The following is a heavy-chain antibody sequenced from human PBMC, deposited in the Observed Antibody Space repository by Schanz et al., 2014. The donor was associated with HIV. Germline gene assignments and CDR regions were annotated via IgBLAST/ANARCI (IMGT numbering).Heavy chain of an antibody. D-gene: IGHD2-15*01. Sequence: VQLVESGGGVVQPGRSLRLSCAASGFTFSSYAMSWVRQAPGKGLEWVSAISGGSTYYADSVKGRFTISRDNSKNTLYLQMNSLRAEDTAVYYCALSRPSGYGGSWYFDLWGRGTLVAVSS. CDR3: ALSRPSGYGGSWYFDL. J-gene: IGHJ2*01. V-gene: IGHV3-23*04. CDR1: GFTFSSYA. CDR2: ISGGST.